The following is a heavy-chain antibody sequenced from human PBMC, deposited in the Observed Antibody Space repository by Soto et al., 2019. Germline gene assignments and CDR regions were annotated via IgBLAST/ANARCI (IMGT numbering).Heavy chain of an antibody. CDR2: IYYSGST. D-gene: IGHD7-27*01. V-gene: IGHV4-39*01. Sequence: QLQLQESGPGLVKPSETLSLTCTVSGGSISSSSYYWGWIRQPPGKGLEWIGSIYYSGSTYYNPSLKRRVTISVDTSKNQFALKLSSVTAADTAVYYCATGLAHLGYWGQGTLVTVSS. CDR1: GGSISSSSYY. J-gene: IGHJ4*02. CDR3: ATGLAHLGY.